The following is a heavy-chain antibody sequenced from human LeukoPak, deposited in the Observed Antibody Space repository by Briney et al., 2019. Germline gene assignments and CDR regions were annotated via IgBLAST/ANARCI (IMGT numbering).Heavy chain of an antibody. CDR1: GFTFDDYG. Sequence: GGSLRLSCAASGFTFDDYGMSWVRQAPGKGLEWVSGINWNGGSTGYADSVKGRFTISRDNAKNSLYLRMNSLRAEDTALYYCARSTGYYDYVWGSYRSYYFDYWGQGTLVTVSS. CDR3: ARSTGYYDYVWGSYRSYYFDY. CDR2: INWNGGST. V-gene: IGHV3-20*04. J-gene: IGHJ4*02. D-gene: IGHD3-16*02.